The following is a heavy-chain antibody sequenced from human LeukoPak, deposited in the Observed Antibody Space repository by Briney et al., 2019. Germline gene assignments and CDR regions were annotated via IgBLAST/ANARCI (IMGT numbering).Heavy chain of an antibody. D-gene: IGHD3-22*01. CDR2: ISSSGSTI. CDR3: ARAPLGDYDSSGYYVY. J-gene: IGHJ4*02. V-gene: IGHV3-48*04. Sequence: QTGGSLRLSCAVSGFTFSRYTMNWVRQAPGKGLEWVSYISSSGSTIYYADSVKGRFTISRDNAKNSLYLQMNSLRAEDTAVYYCARAPLGDYDSSGYYVYWGQGTLVTVSS. CDR1: GFTFSRYT.